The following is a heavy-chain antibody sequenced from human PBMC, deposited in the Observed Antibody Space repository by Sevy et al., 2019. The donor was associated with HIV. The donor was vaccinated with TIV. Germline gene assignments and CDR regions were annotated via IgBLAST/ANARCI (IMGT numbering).Heavy chain of an antibody. CDR3: AGAYCSGGRCYSLAY. Sequence: ASVKVSCKASGYTFNTYRISWVRQAPGQGLELMGWVSARNGDTNYAQKFQGRVTMITDTSTSTAYMDLRSLRSDDTAIYYCAGAYCSGGRCYSLAYWGQGTLVTVSS. CDR1: GYTFNTYR. D-gene: IGHD2-15*01. V-gene: IGHV1-18*01. CDR2: VSARNGDT. J-gene: IGHJ4*02.